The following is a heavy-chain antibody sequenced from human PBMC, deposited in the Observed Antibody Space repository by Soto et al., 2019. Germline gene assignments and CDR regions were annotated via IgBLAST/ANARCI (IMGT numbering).Heavy chain of an antibody. CDR2: INPNSGGT. V-gene: IGHV1-2*02. CDR3: ARARCSGGSCFYDAFDI. CDR1: GYTFTGYY. D-gene: IGHD2-15*01. J-gene: IGHJ3*02. Sequence: ASVKVSCKASGYTFTGYYMHWVRQAPGQGLEWMGWINPNSGGTNYAQKFQGRVTMTRDTSISTAYMELSRLRSDDTAVYYCARARCSGGSCFYDAFDILGQGTMVNVS.